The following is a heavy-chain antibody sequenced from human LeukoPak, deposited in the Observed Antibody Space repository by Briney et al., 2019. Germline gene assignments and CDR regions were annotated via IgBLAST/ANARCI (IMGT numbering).Heavy chain of an antibody. Sequence: GGSLRLSCAASGFSFSTYGMHWVRQAPGKGLEWVAFIRYDGSDKYYVDSVRDRFTISRDNSKNTLYLQMNSLRAEDTAVYYCAKDGAFDYWGQGTLVTVSS. J-gene: IGHJ4*02. V-gene: IGHV3-30*02. CDR2: IRYDGSDK. CDR3: AKDGAFDY. CDR1: GFSFSTYG.